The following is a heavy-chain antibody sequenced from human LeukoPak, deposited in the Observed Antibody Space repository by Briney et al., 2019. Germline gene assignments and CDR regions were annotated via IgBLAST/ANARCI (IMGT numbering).Heavy chain of an antibody. CDR1: GFAFSTFG. CDR3: AKRMGPSIAAADLDY. V-gene: IGHV3-30*18. D-gene: IGHD6-13*01. CDR2: ISYDGSNK. J-gene: IGHJ4*02. Sequence: GGSLRLSCAASGFAFSTFGMHWVRQAPGKGLEWVAVISYDGSNKYYADSVKGRFTISRDNSKNTLFLQMNSLRAEDTAVYYCAKRMGPSIAAADLDYWGQGTLATVSS.